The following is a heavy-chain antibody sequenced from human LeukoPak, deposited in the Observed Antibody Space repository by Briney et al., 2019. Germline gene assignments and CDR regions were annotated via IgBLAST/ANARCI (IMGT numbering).Heavy chain of an antibody. D-gene: IGHD6-19*01. CDR2: TSGSGSST. J-gene: IGHJ4*02. V-gene: IGHV3-23*01. CDR3: ARRTGAGEFY. Sequence: PGGPLRLSCAASGFTFSNYAMNWVRQAPGKGLEWVSATSGSGSSTYYADSVKGRFTISRDNSKNTLYLQMNSLRADDTAVYYCARRTGAGEFYWGQGTLVSVSS. CDR1: GFTFSNYA.